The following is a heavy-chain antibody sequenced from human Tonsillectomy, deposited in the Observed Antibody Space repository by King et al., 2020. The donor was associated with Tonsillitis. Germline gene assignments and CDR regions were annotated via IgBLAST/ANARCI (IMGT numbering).Heavy chain of an antibody. CDR1: GITFSDYY. D-gene: IGHD3-3*01. Sequence: VQLVESGGGLVKPGGSLRLSCAASGITFSDYYMSWIRQAPGKGLEWVSYISSSGSTIYYADSVKGRFTISRDNAKNSLYLQMNSLRAEDTAVYYCAREESRTIFGSHTSAFDYWGQGTLVTVSS. J-gene: IGHJ4*02. V-gene: IGHV3-11*01. CDR3: AREESRTIFGSHTSAFDY. CDR2: ISSSGSTI.